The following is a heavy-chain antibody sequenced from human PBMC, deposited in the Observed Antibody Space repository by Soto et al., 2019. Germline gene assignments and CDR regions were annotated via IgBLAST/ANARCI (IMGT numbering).Heavy chain of an antibody. D-gene: IGHD6-13*01. CDR3: AKNGQPPYYYYGLDL. CDR1: GYTFTRYG. V-gene: IGHV1-18*01. CDR2: ISGYNGDT. J-gene: IGHJ6*02. Sequence: ASVKVSCKASGYTFTRYGISWVRQAPGQGLERMGWISGYNGDTNYAQKFQGRVSMTIDTSTTTAYMELRSLTSDDTSVYYCAKNGQPPYYYYGLDLWGQGTKVTVSS.